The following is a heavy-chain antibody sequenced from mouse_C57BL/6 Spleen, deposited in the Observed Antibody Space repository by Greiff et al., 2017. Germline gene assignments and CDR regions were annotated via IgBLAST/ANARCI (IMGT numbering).Heavy chain of an antibody. Sequence: QVQLKESGPELVKPGASVKISCKASGYAFSSSWMNWVKQRPGKGLEWIGRIYPGDGDTNYNGKFKGKATLTADKSSSTAYMQLSSLTSEDSAVYFCARSYYGSSYWYFDVWGTGTTVTVSS. J-gene: IGHJ1*03. CDR3: ARSYYGSSYWYFDV. CDR1: GYAFSSSW. V-gene: IGHV1-82*01. D-gene: IGHD1-1*01. CDR2: IYPGDGDT.